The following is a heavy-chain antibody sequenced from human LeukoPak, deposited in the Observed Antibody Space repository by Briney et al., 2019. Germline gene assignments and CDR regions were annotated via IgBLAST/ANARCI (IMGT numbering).Heavy chain of an antibody. Sequence: GGSLRLSCAASGFTFSSYAMSWVRQAPGKGLEWVSAISGSGGSTYYADSVKGRFTISRDNSRNTLYLQMNSLRAEDMAVYYCAKDPHLSYYDSSGYYWAEYFQHWGQGTLVTVSS. CDR1: GFTFSSYA. CDR3: AKDPHLSYYDSSGYYWAEYFQH. CDR2: ISGSGGST. V-gene: IGHV3-23*01. D-gene: IGHD3-22*01. J-gene: IGHJ1*01.